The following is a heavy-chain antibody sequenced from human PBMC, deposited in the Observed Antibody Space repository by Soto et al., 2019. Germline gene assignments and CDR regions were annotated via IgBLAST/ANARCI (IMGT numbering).Heavy chain of an antibody. CDR1: GFTFSSYS. CDR3: ARDRSPLRGSSGWSFDY. Sequence: GGSLRLSCAASGFTFSSYSMNWVRQAPGKGLEWVSYISSSSSTIYYADSVKGRFTISRDNAKNSLYLQMNSLRDEDTAVYYCARDRSPLRGSSGWSFDYWGQGTLVTVSS. CDR2: ISSSSSTI. J-gene: IGHJ4*02. V-gene: IGHV3-48*02. D-gene: IGHD6-19*01.